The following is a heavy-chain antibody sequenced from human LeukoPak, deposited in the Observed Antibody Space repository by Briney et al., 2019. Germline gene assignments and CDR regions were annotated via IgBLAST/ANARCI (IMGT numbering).Heavy chain of an antibody. CDR1: GGSISSYY. CDR3: ARDHTVTKSFRHYYMDV. CDR2: IYTSGST. J-gene: IGHJ6*03. Sequence: SETLSLTCTVSGGSISSYYWSWIRQPAGKGLEWIGRIYTSGSTNYNPSLKSRVTISVDKSKNQFSLKLSSVTAADTAVYYCARDHTVTKSFRHYYMDVWGKGTTVTVSS. D-gene: IGHD4-17*01. V-gene: IGHV4-4*07.